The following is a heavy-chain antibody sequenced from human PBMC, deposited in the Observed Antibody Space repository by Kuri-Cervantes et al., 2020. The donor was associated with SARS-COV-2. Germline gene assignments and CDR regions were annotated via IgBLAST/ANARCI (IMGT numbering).Heavy chain of an antibody. J-gene: IGHJ4*02. CDR1: GFIFSRYG. CDR2: IGYDGSRK. D-gene: IGHD6-19*01. Sequence: GESLKISCEASGFIFSRYGMHWVRQAPGKGLEWVAAIGYDGSRKHYSDSLKGRFTISRDNSQNTVYLRMSTLRDDDTAVYYCAKEGSSGWYGGDWGQGALVTVSS. CDR3: AKEGSSGWYGGD. V-gene: IGHV3-30*18.